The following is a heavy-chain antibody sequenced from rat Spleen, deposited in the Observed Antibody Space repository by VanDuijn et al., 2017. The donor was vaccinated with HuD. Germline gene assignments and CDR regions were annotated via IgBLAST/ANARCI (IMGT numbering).Heavy chain of an antibody. V-gene: IGHV5-20*01. Sequence: EVQLAESGGGLVQPGRSLKLSCAASGLTFDDYHMAWVRQAQTKGLEWVAFINYDGSSTYYRDSVKGRFTLSRDNAKSSISLQMDSLRSEDTAAYYCTRECTLRSTGFDYWGQGVMVTVSS. CDR2: INYDGSST. CDR3: TRECTLRSTGFDY. J-gene: IGHJ2*01. CDR1: GLTFDDYH. D-gene: IGHD5-1*01.